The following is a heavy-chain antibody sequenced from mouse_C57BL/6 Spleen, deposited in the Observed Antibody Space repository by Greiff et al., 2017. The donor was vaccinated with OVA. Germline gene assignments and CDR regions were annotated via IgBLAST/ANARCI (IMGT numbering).Heavy chain of an antibody. CDR3: ADWDYYYAMDY. D-gene: IGHD4-1*01. V-gene: IGHV3-6*01. Sequence: VQLKESGPGLVKPSQSLSLTCSVTGYSITSGYYWNWIRQFPGNKLEWMGYISYDGSNNYNPSLKNRISITRDTSKNQFFLKLNSVTTEDTATYYCADWDYYYAMDYWGQGTSVTVSS. CDR2: ISYDGSN. CDR1: GYSITSGYY. J-gene: IGHJ4*01.